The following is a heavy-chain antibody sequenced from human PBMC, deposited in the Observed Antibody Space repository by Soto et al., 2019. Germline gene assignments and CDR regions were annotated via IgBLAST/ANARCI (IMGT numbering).Heavy chain of an antibody. CDR1: GFTFSNAW. J-gene: IGHJ4*02. V-gene: IGHV3-15*07. CDR2: IKSKTDGGTT. Sequence: EVQLVESGGGLVKPGGSLRLSCAASGFTFSNAWMNWVRQAPGKGLEWVGRIKSKTDGGTTDYAAPVNGRFTISRDDSQNTRYLQMNSVKTADTAVYYCTTYWFIAGSLDYWGEGTLVTVSS. CDR3: TTYWFIAGSLDY. D-gene: IGHD3-10*01.